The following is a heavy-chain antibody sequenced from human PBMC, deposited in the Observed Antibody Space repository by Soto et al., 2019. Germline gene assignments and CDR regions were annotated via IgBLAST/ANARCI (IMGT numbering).Heavy chain of an antibody. CDR2: INAADSET. CDR3: VRRAEGRPGDGYYYVALDV. J-gene: IGHJ6*02. D-gene: IGHD6-6*01. V-gene: IGHV5-51*01. CDR1: GYSYTSYW. Sequence: AESLTTCCKVSGYSYTSYWIVWVRQRPGRGLEWMGIINAADSETNYSPSFQCQVTISADRSTSAAFLQWSSLKASDTAMYYCVRRAEGRPGDGYYYVALDVWGQGTTVTVSS.